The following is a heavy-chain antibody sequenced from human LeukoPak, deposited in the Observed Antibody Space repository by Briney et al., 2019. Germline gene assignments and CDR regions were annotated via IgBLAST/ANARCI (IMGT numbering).Heavy chain of an antibody. CDR3: ARESSGYFY. CDR1: GFTFSTYS. V-gene: IGHV3-21*01. Sequence: GSLRLSCAASGFTFSTYSMNWVRQAPGKGLEWVSSISSGSSFIYYADSVKGRFTTSRDNAKNSLFLQMNSLRAEDTAVYYCARESSGYFYWGQGTLVTVSS. D-gene: IGHD3-22*01. J-gene: IGHJ4*02. CDR2: ISSGSSFI.